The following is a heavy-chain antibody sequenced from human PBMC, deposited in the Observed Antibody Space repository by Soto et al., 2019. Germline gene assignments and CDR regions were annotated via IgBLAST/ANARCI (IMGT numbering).Heavy chain of an antibody. J-gene: IGHJ5*02. Sequence: PSETQSLTCTVSRDSIISAAYYWSWIRQPPGKGLEWIGEINHSGSTNYNPSLKSRVTISVDTSKNQFSLKLSSVTAADTAVYYYARTRARNWFDPWGQGTLVTVSS. V-gene: IGHV4-34*01. CDR3: ARTRARNWFDP. D-gene: IGHD6-6*01. CDR2: INHSGST. CDR1: RDSIISAAYY.